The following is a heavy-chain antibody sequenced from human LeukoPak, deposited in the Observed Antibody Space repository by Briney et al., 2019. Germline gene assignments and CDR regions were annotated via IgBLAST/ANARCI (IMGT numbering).Heavy chain of an antibody. D-gene: IGHD3-10*02. CDR3: ARDLHYYVTMDV. CDR2: VGSDNKP. J-gene: IGHJ6*02. Sequence: GGSLRLSCEASGFTFSSYAMTWVRQAPGKGLEWVSSVGSDNKPHYSESVKGRFAISRDNSKSMLFLQLNSLKAEDTALYYCARDLHYYVTMDVGGQGTTVTVSS. V-gene: IGHV3-23*01. CDR1: GFTFSSYA.